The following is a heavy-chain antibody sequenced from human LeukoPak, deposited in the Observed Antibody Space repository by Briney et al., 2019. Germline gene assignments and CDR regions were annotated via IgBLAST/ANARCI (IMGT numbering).Heavy chain of an antibody. CDR3: ARGASSGWYGNFDY. D-gene: IGHD6-19*01. Sequence: GGSLRLSCAASGFTFSDHYMQWVRRAPGKGLEWVGRIRDKANSYTTEYAASVKGRFTISRDDSKNSMYLQMNSLKTEDTAVYYCARGASSGWYGNFDYWGQGTLVTVSS. CDR1: GFTFSDHY. V-gene: IGHV3-72*01. CDR2: IRDKANSYTT. J-gene: IGHJ4*02.